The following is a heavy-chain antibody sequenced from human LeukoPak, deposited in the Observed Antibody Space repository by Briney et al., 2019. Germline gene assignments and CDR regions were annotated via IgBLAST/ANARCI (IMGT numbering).Heavy chain of an antibody. J-gene: IGHJ4*02. CDR2: IYTSGST. D-gene: IGHD3-22*01. CDR1: GGSISSYY. Sequence: NPSETLSLTCTVSGGSISSYYWSWIRQPAGKGLEWIGRIYTSGSTNYNPSLKSRVTMSVDTSKNQFSLKLSSVTAADTAVYYCARVHDSSGYYSNFDYWGQGTLVTVSS. V-gene: IGHV4-4*07. CDR3: ARVHDSSGYYSNFDY.